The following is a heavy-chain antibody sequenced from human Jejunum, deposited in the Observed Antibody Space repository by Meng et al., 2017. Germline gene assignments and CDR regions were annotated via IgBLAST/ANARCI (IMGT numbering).Heavy chain of an antibody. CDR3: AREVYLDTAMIIDS. J-gene: IGHJ4*02. Sequence: QLQLQESGSGLVKPSQTLSLTCTVSGGFLASVSHQWTWIRQPPGKGLEYIGYIYYDGNTNYSPSLKSRVSISIDTSKNQFSLRLNSVTAADTAVYYCAREVYLDTAMIIDSWGPGTLVTVSS. V-gene: IGHV4-30-4*01. D-gene: IGHD5-18*01. CDR2: IYYDGNT. CDR1: GGFLASVSHQ.